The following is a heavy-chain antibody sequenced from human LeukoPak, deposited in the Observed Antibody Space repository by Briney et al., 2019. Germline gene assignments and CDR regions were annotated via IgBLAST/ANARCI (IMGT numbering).Heavy chain of an antibody. V-gene: IGHV7-4-1*02. CDR2: INTNTGNP. Sequence: ASVKVSCKASGYTFITYAMNWVRQAPGQGLEWMGWINTNTGNPTYAQGFTGRFVFSLDTSVSTAYLQISSLKAEDTAVYYCAIPPTYYDFWSGYYYYMDVWGKGTTVTVSS. D-gene: IGHD3-3*01. J-gene: IGHJ6*03. CDR3: AIPPTYYDFWSGYYYYMDV. CDR1: GYTFITYA.